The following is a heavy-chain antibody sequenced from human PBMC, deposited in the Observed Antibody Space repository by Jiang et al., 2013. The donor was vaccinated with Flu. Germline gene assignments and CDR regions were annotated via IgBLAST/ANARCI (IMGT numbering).Heavy chain of an antibody. V-gene: IGHV6-1*01. CDR1: GDSVSSNSAA. J-gene: IGHJ4*02. CDR3: AREIRDGYITRQYYFDY. Sequence: QTLSLTCAISGDSVSSNSAAWNWIRQSPSRGLEWLGRTYYRSKWYNDYAVSVKSRITINPDTSKNQFSLQLNSVTPEDTAVYYCAREIRDGYITRQYYFDYWGQGTLVTVSS. CDR2: TYYRSKWYN. D-gene: IGHD5-24*01.